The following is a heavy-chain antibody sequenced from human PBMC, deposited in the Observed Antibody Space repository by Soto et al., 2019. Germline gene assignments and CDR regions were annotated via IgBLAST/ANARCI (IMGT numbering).Heavy chain of an antibody. Sequence: QVQLVQSGAEVKKPGSSVKVSCKASGVTFSSYAISWVRQAPGQGLEWMGGIIPIFGTANYEQKFQGRVTITADKSTSTAYMELSSLRSEDTAVYCCARDGGLYYYGAGATAPRYFDLWGRGTLVTVSS. CDR2: IIPIFGTA. CDR3: ARDGGLYYYGAGATAPRYFDL. CDR1: GVTFSSYA. V-gene: IGHV1-69*06. D-gene: IGHD3-10*01. J-gene: IGHJ2*01.